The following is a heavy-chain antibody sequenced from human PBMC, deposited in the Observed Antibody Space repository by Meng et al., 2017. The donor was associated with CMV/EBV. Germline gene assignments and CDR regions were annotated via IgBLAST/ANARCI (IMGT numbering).Heavy chain of an antibody. CDR2: INPSGGST. V-gene: IGHV1-46*01. CDR1: EYTFTSYY. Sequence: SVKVSCKASEYTFTSYYMHWVRQAPGQGLEWMGIINPSGGSTSYAQKFQGRVTMTRDTSTSTVYMELSSLRSEDTAVYYCARDGPDIVVVPAAIRVAAAGTDYYYYYGMDVWGQGTTVTVSS. CDR3: ARDGPDIVVVPAAIRVAAAGTDYYYYYGMDV. J-gene: IGHJ6*02. D-gene: IGHD2-2*02.